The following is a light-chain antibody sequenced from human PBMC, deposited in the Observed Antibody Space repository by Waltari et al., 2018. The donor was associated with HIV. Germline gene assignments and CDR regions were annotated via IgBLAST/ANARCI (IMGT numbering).Light chain of an antibody. J-gene: IGLJ1*01. CDR3: QSYDSGLSAYV. Sequence: QSVLTQPPSVSGAPGQRVPISCTGSSSNIGAGYDVHWFQPLPGTAPKLLIYGNTNRPSGVPDRFSGSKSGTSASLAITGLQAEDEGDYYCQSYDSGLSAYVFGTGTKVTVL. CDR2: GNT. CDR1: SSNIGAGYD. V-gene: IGLV1-40*01.